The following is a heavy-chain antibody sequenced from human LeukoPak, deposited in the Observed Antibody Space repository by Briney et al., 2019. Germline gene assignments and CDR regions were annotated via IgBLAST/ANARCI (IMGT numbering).Heavy chain of an antibody. J-gene: IGHJ5*02. D-gene: IGHD2-15*01. CDR1: GGSISSGGYY. Sequence: SQTLSLTCTVSGGSISSGGYYWSWIRQHPGKGLEWIGYIYYSGSTYYNPSLKSRVTISVDKSKNQFSLQLSSVTAADTAVYYCARGGCSGGSCYYRGGFDPWGQGTLVTVSS. V-gene: IGHV4-31*03. CDR2: IYYSGST. CDR3: ARGGCSGGSCYYRGGFDP.